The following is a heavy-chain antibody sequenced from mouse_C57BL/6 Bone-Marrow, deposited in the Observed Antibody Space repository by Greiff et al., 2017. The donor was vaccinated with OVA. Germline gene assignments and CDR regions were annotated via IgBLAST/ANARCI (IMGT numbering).Heavy chain of an antibody. CDR1: GFTFSSYG. J-gene: IGHJ1*03. Sequence: DVQLVESGGDLVKPGGSLKLSCAASGFTFSSYGMSWVRQTPDKRLEWVATISSGGSYTYYPDSVKGRFTISRDNAKNTLYLQMSSLKSEDTAMYYCARHGYSWYFDVWGTGTTVTVSS. V-gene: IGHV5-6*01. CDR3: ARHGYSWYFDV. D-gene: IGHD2-3*01. CDR2: ISSGGSYT.